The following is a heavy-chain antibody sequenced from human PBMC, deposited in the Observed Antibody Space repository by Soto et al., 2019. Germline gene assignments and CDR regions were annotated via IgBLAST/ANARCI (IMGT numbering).Heavy chain of an antibody. CDR1: GFTFSSYG. V-gene: IGHV3-33*01. Sequence: QVQLVESGGGVVQPGRSLRLSCAASGFTFSSYGMHWVRQAPGKGLEWVAVIWYDGSNKYYADSVKGRFTISRDNSKNTLYLQMNSLRAEDTAVYYCAIDAPDYDYIRRDAFDIWGQGTMVTVSS. CDR2: IWYDGSNK. D-gene: IGHD3-16*01. CDR3: AIDAPDYDYIRRDAFDI. J-gene: IGHJ3*02.